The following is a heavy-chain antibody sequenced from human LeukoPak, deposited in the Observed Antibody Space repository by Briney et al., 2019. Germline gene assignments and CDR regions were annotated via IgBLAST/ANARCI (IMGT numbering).Heavy chain of an antibody. CDR3: ASYRDGYNYFDY. J-gene: IGHJ4*02. Sequence: ASVKVSCKASGYTFTSYDINWVRQATGQGLEWMGWIIPILGIANYAQKFQGRVTITADKSTSTAYMELSSLRSEDTAVYYCASYRDGYNYFDYWGQGTLVTVSS. V-gene: IGHV1-69*10. CDR2: IIPILGIA. D-gene: IGHD5-24*01. CDR1: GYTFTSYD.